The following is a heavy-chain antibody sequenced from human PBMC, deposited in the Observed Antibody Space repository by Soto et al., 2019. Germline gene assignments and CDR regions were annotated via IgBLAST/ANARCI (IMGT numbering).Heavy chain of an antibody. D-gene: IGHD5-12*01. V-gene: IGHV4-39*01. Sequence: SETLSLTSTVADGSIGGGDYYWSWLRQPPGKGLEYIGRMRYSDNTWYNPSLKSRVTVSLDTPNNQFSLKLTSVTAADTAVYFCVRRTGYGNHRDWFDPWGQGILVTVSS. CDR2: MRYSDNT. J-gene: IGHJ5*02. CDR1: DGSIGGGDYY. CDR3: VRRTGYGNHRDWFDP.